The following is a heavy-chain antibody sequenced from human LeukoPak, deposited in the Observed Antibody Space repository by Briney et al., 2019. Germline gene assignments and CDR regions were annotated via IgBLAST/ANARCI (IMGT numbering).Heavy chain of an antibody. CDR3: ARRRTATAAPFDY. Sequence: SSETLSLTCTVSGGSISSYYWSWIRQPPGKGLEWIGYIYYSGSTNYNPSLKSRVTISVDTSKNQFSLKLSSVTAADTAVYYCARRRTATAAPFDYWGQGTLVIVAT. CDR1: GGSISSYY. V-gene: IGHV4-59*08. J-gene: IGHJ4*02. CDR2: IYYSGST. D-gene: IGHD6-13*01.